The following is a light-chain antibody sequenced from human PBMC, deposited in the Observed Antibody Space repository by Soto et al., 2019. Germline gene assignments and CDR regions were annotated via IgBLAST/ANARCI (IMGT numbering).Light chain of an antibody. Sequence: DIQMTQSPSTLSESVGDRVTITCRASQSISSWLAWYQQKPGKAPKRLIYKASSLEGGVPSRFSGSGSGTDFTLTISSLQPDDFATYYCQQYHSYSLTFGGGTKVDIK. CDR2: KAS. V-gene: IGKV1-5*03. CDR1: QSISSW. CDR3: QQYHSYSLT. J-gene: IGKJ4*01.